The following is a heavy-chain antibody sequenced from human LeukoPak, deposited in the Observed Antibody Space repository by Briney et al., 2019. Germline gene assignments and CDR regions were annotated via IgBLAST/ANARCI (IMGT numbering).Heavy chain of an antibody. CDR3: ASLPYYYDSSGYPTFYFDY. J-gene: IGHJ4*02. V-gene: IGHV4-59*12. CDR2: IYHSGST. Sequence: SETLSLTCTVSGGSISSYYWSWIRQPPGKGLEWIGYIYHSGSTYYNPPLKSRVTISVDRSKNQFSLKLSSVTAADTAVYYCASLPYYYDSSGYPTFYFDYWGQGTLVTVSS. CDR1: GGSISSYY. D-gene: IGHD3-22*01.